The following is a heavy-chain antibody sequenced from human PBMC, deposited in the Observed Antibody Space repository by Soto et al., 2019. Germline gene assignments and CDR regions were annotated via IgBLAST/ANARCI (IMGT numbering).Heavy chain of an antibody. D-gene: IGHD3-22*01. CDR2: ISSSDTII. V-gene: IGHV3-11*01. J-gene: IGHJ4*02. CDR3: ARDLGYYDSSGYFDY. Sequence: LRLSCAASGFTFSDYYMSWIRQAPGKGLEWVSYISSSDTIISYADSVKGRFTISRDNAKNSLYLQMNSLRAEGTAVYYCARDLGYYDSSGYFDYWGQGTLVTVSS. CDR1: GFTFSDYY.